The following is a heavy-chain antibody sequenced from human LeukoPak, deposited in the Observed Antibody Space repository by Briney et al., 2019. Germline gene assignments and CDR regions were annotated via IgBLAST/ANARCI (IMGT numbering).Heavy chain of an antibody. CDR1: GGSISSYY. J-gene: IGHJ4*02. Sequence: SETLSLTCTVSGGSISSYYWSWIRQPPGKGLEWIGYIYYTGSTNYNPSLKSRVTMFEDKSKNQFSLRLYSVTVADTAVYYCARHFAYSSSSYFDYWGQGSLVTVSS. CDR2: IYYTGST. D-gene: IGHD6-6*01. CDR3: ARHFAYSSSSYFDY. V-gene: IGHV4-59*08.